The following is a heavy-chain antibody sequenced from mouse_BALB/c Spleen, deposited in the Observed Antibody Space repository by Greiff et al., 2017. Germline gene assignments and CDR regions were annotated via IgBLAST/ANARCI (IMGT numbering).Heavy chain of an antibody. CDR1: GFTFSSYA. CDR3: ARRYYYGNYAMDY. D-gene: IGHD1-1*01. Sequence: EVQLVESGGGLVKPGGSLKLSCAASGFTFSSYAMSWVRQTPEKRLEWVASISSGGSTYYPDSVKGRFTISRDNARNILYLQMSSLRSEDTAMYYCARRYYYGNYAMDYWGQGTSVTVSS. J-gene: IGHJ4*01. CDR2: ISSGGST. V-gene: IGHV5-6-5*01.